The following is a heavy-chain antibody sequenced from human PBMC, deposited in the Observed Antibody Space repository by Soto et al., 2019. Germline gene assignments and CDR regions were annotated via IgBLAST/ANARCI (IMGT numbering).Heavy chain of an antibody. CDR2: INSDGSST. CDR1: GFTFSSYW. J-gene: IGHJ4*02. Sequence: EVQLVESGGGLVQPGGSLRLSCAASGFTFSSYWMHWVRQAPGKGLVWVSRINSDGSSTSYADSVKGRLTISRDNAKKTMYMRMNSLKAAETAVYYCAVGVAGPTDIGYWGQGTLVTVSS. CDR3: AVGVAGPTDIGY. V-gene: IGHV3-74*01. D-gene: IGHD6-19*01.